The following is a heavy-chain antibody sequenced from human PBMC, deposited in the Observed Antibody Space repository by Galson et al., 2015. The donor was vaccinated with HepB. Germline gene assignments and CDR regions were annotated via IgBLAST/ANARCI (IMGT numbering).Heavy chain of an antibody. CDR2: IKRDDSDK. CDR1: GFTFSNFW. J-gene: IGHJ4*02. Sequence: SLRLSCATSGFTFSNFWMTWVRQAPGQGLEWVATIKRDDSDKDYVSSVKGRFTISRDNAKNSLYLQLNSLRAEDTATYYCVRTYWTSAGGLDYWGQGTLVTVSS. CDR3: VRTYWTSAGGLDY. V-gene: IGHV3-7*03. D-gene: IGHD1-1*01.